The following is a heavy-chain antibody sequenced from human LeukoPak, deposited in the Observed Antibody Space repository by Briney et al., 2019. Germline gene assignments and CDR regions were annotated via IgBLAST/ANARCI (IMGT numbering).Heavy chain of an antibody. D-gene: IGHD3-22*01. V-gene: IGHV4-59*01. Sequence: PSETLSLTCTVSGGSISSYYWSWIRQPPGKGLEWIGYIYYSGSTNYNPSLKSRVTISVDTSKNQSSLKLSSVTAADTAVYFCARYYYDSSGYYSFDYWGRGTLVTVSS. CDR2: IYYSGST. CDR3: ARYYYDSSGYYSFDY. CDR1: GGSISSYY. J-gene: IGHJ4*02.